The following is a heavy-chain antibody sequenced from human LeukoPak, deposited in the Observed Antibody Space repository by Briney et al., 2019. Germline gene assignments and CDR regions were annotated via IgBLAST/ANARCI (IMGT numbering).Heavy chain of an antibody. V-gene: IGHV1-24*01. CDR3: ATFTDSGSYYQPYFDY. Sequence: GASVKVSCKVSGYTLTELSMHWVRQAPGKGLEWMGGFDPEDGETIYAQKFQGRVTMTEDTSTDTAYMELSSLRSEDTAVYYCATFTDSGSYYQPYFDYWGQGTLVTVSS. J-gene: IGHJ4*02. CDR1: GYTLTELS. CDR2: FDPEDGET. D-gene: IGHD1-26*01.